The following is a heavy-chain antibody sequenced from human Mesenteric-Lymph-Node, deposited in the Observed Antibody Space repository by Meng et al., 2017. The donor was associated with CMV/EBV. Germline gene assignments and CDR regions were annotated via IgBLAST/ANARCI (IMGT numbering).Heavy chain of an antibody. Sequence: SGFTFSNYGMHWVRQAPGKELEWVAVIWYDGSNTYYRDSVKGRFTISRDNSKNTLFLQMNSLRAEDTAVYYCARTYYSGSGSLPGYWGQGTLVTVSS. V-gene: IGHV3-33*01. D-gene: IGHD3-10*01. CDR2: IWYDGSNT. CDR1: GFTFSNYG. J-gene: IGHJ4*02. CDR3: ARTYYSGSGSLPGY.